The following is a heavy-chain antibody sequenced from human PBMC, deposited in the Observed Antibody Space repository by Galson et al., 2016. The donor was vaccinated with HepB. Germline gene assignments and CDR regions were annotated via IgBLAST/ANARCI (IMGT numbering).Heavy chain of an antibody. CDR1: GVSFSGYY. Sequence: TLSLTCAVYGVSFSGYYWSWIRQPPGKGPEWMGYIYHSGSTYYNPSLKSRVSISVDTSRNQFSLRLSSVTAADTAVYYCAREPSSTGYYYLDHWGRGTLVTVSS. J-gene: IGHJ4*02. CDR2: IYHSGST. V-gene: IGHV4-34*09. D-gene: IGHD3-22*01. CDR3: AREPSSTGYYYLDH.